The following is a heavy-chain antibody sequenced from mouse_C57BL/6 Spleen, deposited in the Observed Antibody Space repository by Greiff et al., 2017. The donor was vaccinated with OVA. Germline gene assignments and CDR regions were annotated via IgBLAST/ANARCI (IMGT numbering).Heavy chain of an antibody. Sequence: DVQLVESGGGLVKPGGSLKLSCAASGFTFSDYGMHWVRQAPEKGLEWVAYISSGSSTIYYADTVKGRFTISRDNAKNTLFLQMTSLRSEDTAMYYCARGDYDRDYFDYWGQGTTLTVSS. CDR2: ISSGSSTI. D-gene: IGHD2-4*01. CDR1: GFTFSDYG. J-gene: IGHJ2*01. V-gene: IGHV5-17*01. CDR3: ARGDYDRDYFDY.